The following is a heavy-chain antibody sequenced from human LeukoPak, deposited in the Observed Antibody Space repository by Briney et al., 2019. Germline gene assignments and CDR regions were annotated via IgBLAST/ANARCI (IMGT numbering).Heavy chain of an antibody. V-gene: IGHV3-30*07. Sequence: GGSLRLFCAASGFTVSSYVMHWVRQAPGKGLEGVAVISYDGSNNYYADSLKGRLTISRDDSKNTLYLQMNSLRAEDTAVYYCAKDKTGYHAFDIWGQGTMVTVSS. J-gene: IGHJ3*02. CDR3: AKDKTGYHAFDI. CDR2: ISYDGSNN. CDR1: GFTVSSYV. D-gene: IGHD5-12*01.